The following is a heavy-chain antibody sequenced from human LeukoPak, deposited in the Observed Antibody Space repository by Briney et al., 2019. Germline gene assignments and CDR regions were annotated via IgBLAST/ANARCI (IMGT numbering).Heavy chain of an antibody. J-gene: IGHJ5*02. CDR2: ISSSGSTI. CDR3: ARDALIVVVPAAINWFDP. CDR1: GFTFSDYY. D-gene: IGHD2-2*02. V-gene: IGHV3-11*04. Sequence: GGSLRLSCAVSGFTFSDYYMSWIRQAPGKGLEWVSYISSSGSTIYYADSVKGRFTISRDNAKNSLYLQMNSLRAEDTAVYYCARDALIVVVPAAINWFDPWGQGTLVTVSS.